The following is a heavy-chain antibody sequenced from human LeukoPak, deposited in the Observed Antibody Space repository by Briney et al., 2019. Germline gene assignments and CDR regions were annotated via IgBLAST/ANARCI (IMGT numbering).Heavy chain of an antibody. CDR2: IKQDGSEK. D-gene: IGHD2-2*01. V-gene: IGHV3-7*03. CDR1: GFTFSSYW. J-gene: IGHJ1*01. CDR3: ARSCSSTSCYDEYFQH. Sequence: GGSLRLSCAASGFTFSSYWMSWVRQAPGKELEWVANIKQDGSEKYYVDSVKGRFTISRDNAKNSLYLQMNSLRAEDTAVYYCARSCSSTSCYDEYFQHWGQGTLVTVSS.